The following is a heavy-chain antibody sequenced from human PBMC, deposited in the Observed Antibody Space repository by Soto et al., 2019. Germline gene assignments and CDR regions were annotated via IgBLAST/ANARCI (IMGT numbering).Heavy chain of an antibody. J-gene: IGHJ4*02. Sequence: QVQLVESGGGVVQPGRSLRLSCAASGFTFSSYAMHWVRQAPGKGLEWVAVISYDGSNKYYADSVKGRFTISRDNSKKTVYLQMNSLRAEDTAVYYCARILGVGATDYWGQGTLVTVSS. CDR3: ARILGVGATDY. CDR2: ISYDGSNK. CDR1: GFTFSSYA. V-gene: IGHV3-30-3*01. D-gene: IGHD1-26*01.